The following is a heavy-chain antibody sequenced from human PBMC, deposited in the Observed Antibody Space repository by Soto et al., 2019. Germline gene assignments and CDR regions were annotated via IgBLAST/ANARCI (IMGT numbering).Heavy chain of an antibody. D-gene: IGHD1-20*01. Sequence: WQSXRLSCESAGVSLEQYSISGFRQAPGKGLEFVSAITGSCGSTFYLDSVNGRFTISRDNSKNMLSLRMNSLRVQDSATYYFARDVKYKWNGRGKITVFFELRGQGT. CDR1: GVSLEQYS. CDR2: ITGSCGST. V-gene: IGHV3-23*01. CDR3: ARDVKYKWNGRGKITVFFEL. J-gene: IGHJ4*02.